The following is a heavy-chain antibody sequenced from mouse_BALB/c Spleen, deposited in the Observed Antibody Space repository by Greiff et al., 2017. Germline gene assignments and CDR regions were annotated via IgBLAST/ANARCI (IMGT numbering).Heavy chain of an antibody. CDR1: GFNIKDTY. Sequence: EVQLLESGAELVQPGASLKLSCAASGFNIKDTYMHWVQQRPEQGLEWIGRIDTGNGTTKYDPKFQGKATITADTSSNTAYLQLSSLTSEDTAVYYCARGLLVWGQGTTLTVSS. J-gene: IGHJ2*01. CDR2: IDTGNGTT. CDR3: ARGLLV. V-gene: IGHV14-3*02. D-gene: IGHD2-3*01.